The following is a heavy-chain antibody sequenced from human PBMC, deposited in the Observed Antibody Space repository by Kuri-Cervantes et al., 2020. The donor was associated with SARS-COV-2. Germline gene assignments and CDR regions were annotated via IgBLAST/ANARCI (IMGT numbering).Heavy chain of an antibody. Sequence: SGPTLANPTETLTLTCTVSGLSLSNARMGVSWIRQPPGKALEWLAHIFSNDEKSYSTSLKSRLTISKDTAKSPVVLTMTNMDPVDTATYYSARILVDTTFGVVIIPAWFDPWGQGTLVTVSS. CDR2: IFSNDEK. CDR3: ARILVDTTFGVVIIPAWFDP. J-gene: IGHJ5*02. V-gene: IGHV2-26*01. CDR1: GLSLSNARMG. D-gene: IGHD3-3*01.